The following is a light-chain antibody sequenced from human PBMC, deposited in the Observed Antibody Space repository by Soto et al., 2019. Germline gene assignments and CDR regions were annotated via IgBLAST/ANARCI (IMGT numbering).Light chain of an antibody. CDR2: AAS. CDR3: QQSYNTPQT. Sequence: DIQMTQSPSSLSASVGDRVTITCRASQNINNYLNWYQQKPGKAPKLLIYAASSLQSGVPSRFSGSGSGAHFTLTISSLQPEDFASYYCQQSYNTPQTFGQGTKVEIK. V-gene: IGKV1-39*01. J-gene: IGKJ1*01. CDR1: QNINNY.